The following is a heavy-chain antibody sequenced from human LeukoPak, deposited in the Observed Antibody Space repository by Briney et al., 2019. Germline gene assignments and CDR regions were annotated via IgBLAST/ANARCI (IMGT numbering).Heavy chain of an antibody. J-gene: IGHJ4*02. CDR2: ISAYNGNT. V-gene: IGHV1-18*01. Sequence: ASVTVSFTASGYTFTSYGISWVRQAPGQGLEWMGWISAYNGNTNYAQRLQGRVTMTTDTSTSTAYMELRSLRSDDTAVYYCASSGGDTRIAAATDLDYWGQGTLVTVSS. D-gene: IGHD6-13*01. CDR3: ASSGGDTRIAAATDLDY. CDR1: GYTFTSYG.